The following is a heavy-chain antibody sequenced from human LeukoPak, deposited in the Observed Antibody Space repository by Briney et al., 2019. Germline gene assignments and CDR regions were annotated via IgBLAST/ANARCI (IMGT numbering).Heavy chain of an antibody. V-gene: IGHV7-4-1*02. CDR1: GYTFTSYA. CDR2: INTNTGNP. Sequence: ASVKVPCKASGYTFTSYAMNWVRQAPGQGLEWMGWINTNTGNPTYAQGFTGRFVFSLDTSVSTAYLQISSLKAEDTAVYYCARGDVRYSYGYKYYYYGMDVWGQGTTVTISS. J-gene: IGHJ6*02. D-gene: IGHD5-18*01. CDR3: ARGDVRYSYGYKYYYYGMDV.